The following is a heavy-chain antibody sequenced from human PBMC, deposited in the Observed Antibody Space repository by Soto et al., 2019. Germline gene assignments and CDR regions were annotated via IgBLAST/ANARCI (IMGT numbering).Heavy chain of an antibody. CDR3: ARRYGASFDY. CDR1: GGSISSYY. V-gene: IGHV4-59*01. CDR2: IYYSGST. J-gene: IGHJ4*02. D-gene: IGHD4-17*01. Sequence: QVQLQESGPGLVKPSETLSLTCTVSGGSISSYYWSWIRQPPGKGLEWIGYIYYSGSTNYNPSLKSRGTRSGGTSKNQCSLKLSSVTAADTAVYYCARRYGASFDYWGQGTLVTVSS.